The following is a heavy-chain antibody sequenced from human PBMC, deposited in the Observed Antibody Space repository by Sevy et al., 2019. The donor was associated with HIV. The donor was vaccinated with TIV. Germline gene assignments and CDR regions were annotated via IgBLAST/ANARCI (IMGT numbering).Heavy chain of an antibody. D-gene: IGHD2-15*01. CDR1: GYTFTSFG. CDR2: VSPYNGKT. V-gene: IGHV1-18*01. CDR3: ARPFCSGGSCYRWYFDF. Sequence: ASVKVSCKASGYTFTSFGITWVRQAPGQGLEWVGWVSPYNGKTKYAQKLQGRVTMTTGTSTSTAYMELRSLRSDDTAVYYCARPFCSGGSCYRWYFDFWGQGTLVTVSS. J-gene: IGHJ4*02.